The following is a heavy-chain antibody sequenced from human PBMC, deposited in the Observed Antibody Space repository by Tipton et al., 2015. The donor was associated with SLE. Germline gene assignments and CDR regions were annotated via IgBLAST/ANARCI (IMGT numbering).Heavy chain of an antibody. CDR2: IYPDDSDT. CDR1: GYSFTNFW. J-gene: IGHJ4*02. Sequence: VQLVQSGAEVKKPGESLKISCKGSGYSFTNFWIGWVRQMPGQRLEYMGIIYPDDSDTTYSPSFQGQVTISADKSITTAYLQWSSLKASDTAIYYCARRGITAAGSNFDYWGQGTLVTVSS. V-gene: IGHV5-51*03. CDR3: ARRGITAAGSNFDY. D-gene: IGHD6-13*01.